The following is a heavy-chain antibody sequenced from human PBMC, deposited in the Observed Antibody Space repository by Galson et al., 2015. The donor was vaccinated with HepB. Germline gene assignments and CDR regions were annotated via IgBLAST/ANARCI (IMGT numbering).Heavy chain of an antibody. CDR1: GDSVSNNSAA. CDR3: ARENYIGVVPASMDS. J-gene: IGHJ4*02. V-gene: IGHV6-1*01. D-gene: IGHD2-2*01. Sequence: CAISGDSVSNNSAAWNWIRQSPSSGLEWLGRTFYRSKWFNDYALSVKSRVTINPDTSKNQFSLQLNSVTPEDTGVYYCARENYIGVVPASMDSWGQGTLVTVSS. CDR2: TFYRSKWFN.